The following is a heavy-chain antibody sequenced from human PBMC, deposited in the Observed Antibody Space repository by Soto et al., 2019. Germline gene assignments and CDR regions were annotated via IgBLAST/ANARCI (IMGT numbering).Heavy chain of an antibody. CDR1: GFTFSSYS. D-gene: IGHD2-15*01. J-gene: IGHJ5*02. V-gene: IGHV3-21*01. CDR3: ARDSCSGGSCYPNNWFDP. CDR2: ISSSSSYI. Sequence: EVQLVESGGGLVKPGGSLRLSCAASGFTFSSYSMNWVRQAPGKGLEWVSSISSSSSYIYYADSVKGRFTISRDNAKNSLYLQMNSLRAEDTAVYYCARDSCSGGSCYPNNWFDPWGQGTLVTVSS.